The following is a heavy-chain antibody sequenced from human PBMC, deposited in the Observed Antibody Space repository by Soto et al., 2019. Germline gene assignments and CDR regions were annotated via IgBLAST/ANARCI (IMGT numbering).Heavy chain of an antibody. CDR1: GFTFSNAW. V-gene: IGHV3-15*01. J-gene: IGHJ4*02. Sequence: GGSLRLSCAASGFTFSNAWMSWVRQAPGKGLEWVGRIKSKTDGGATDYAAPVKGRFTISRDDSKNTLYLQMNSLKTEDTAVYYCTTDPRSNVDIVAPEYFVYWGPGTLVNVSS. CDR2: IKSKTDGGAT. CDR3: TTDPRSNVDIVAPEYFVY. D-gene: IGHD5-12*01.